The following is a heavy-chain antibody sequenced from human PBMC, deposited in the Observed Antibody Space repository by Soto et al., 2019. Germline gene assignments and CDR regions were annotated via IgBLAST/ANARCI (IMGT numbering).Heavy chain of an antibody. CDR2: INPNSGGT. CDR1: GYTFTGYY. V-gene: IGHV1-2*02. J-gene: IGHJ6*02. D-gene: IGHD6-13*01. Sequence: ASVKVSCKXSGYTFTGYYMHWVRQAPGQGLEWMGWINPNSGGTNYAQKFQGRVTMTRDTSISTAYMELSRLRSDDTAVYYCATGGLYSSSWYYYYYGMDVWGQGTTVTVSS. CDR3: ATGGLYSSSWYYYYYGMDV.